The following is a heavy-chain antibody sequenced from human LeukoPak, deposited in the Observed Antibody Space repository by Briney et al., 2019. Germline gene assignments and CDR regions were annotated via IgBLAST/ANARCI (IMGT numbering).Heavy chain of an antibody. J-gene: IGHJ4*02. CDR3: AGDGEDYGTLSY. CDR1: GFTFSSYA. V-gene: IGHV3-30-3*01. D-gene: IGHD3-16*01. CDR2: ISYDGSNK. Sequence: GGSLRLSCAASGFTFSSYAMHWVRQAPGKGLEWVAVISYDGSNKYYADSVEGRFTISRDNSKNTLYLQMNSLRAEDTAVYYCAGDGEDYGTLSYWGQGTLVTVSS.